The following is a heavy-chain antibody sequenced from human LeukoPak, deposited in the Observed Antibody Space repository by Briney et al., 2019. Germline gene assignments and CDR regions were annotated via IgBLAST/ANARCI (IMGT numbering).Heavy chain of an antibody. Sequence: GGSLRLSCAASGFPFTTYWMGWVRQAPGKGLEWVANIKQDGTEKYYVDSVKGRFTISRDNAKNSLYLQMNSLRAEDTAVYYCARTGPRYSSSWYDYWGQGTLVTVSS. J-gene: IGHJ4*02. CDR3: ARTGPRYSSSWYDY. CDR2: IKQDGTEK. D-gene: IGHD6-13*01. V-gene: IGHV3-7*01. CDR1: GFPFTTYW.